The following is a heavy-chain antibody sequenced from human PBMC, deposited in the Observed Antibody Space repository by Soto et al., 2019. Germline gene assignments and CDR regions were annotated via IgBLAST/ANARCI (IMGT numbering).Heavy chain of an antibody. D-gene: IGHD2-15*01. V-gene: IGHV1-2*04. CDR3: ARDRCSGGSCYLRFDP. CDR1: GYTFTGYY. J-gene: IGHJ5*02. Sequence: QVQLVQSGAEVKKPGASVKVSCKASGYTFTGYYMHWVRQAPGQGLEWMGWINPNSGGTNYAQKFQGWVTMTRDTSISTAYMELSRLRSDDTAVYYCARDRCSGGSCYLRFDPWGQGTLVTVSS. CDR2: INPNSGGT.